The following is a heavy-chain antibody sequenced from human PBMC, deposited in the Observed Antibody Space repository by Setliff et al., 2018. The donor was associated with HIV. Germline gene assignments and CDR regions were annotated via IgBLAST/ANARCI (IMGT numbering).Heavy chain of an antibody. CDR3: ARAGSYGWDY. CDR2: IYYTGST. J-gene: IGHJ4*02. D-gene: IGHD5-18*01. Sequence: SQTLSLTCTVSGGSISTYFWSWVRQTPGKGLEWIGYIYYTGSTSYNPSFRSRLTISVDTSKNQVSLKLSSVTAADTAVYYCARAGSYGWDYWGQGTLVTVSS. V-gene: IGHV4-59*01. CDR1: GGSISTYF.